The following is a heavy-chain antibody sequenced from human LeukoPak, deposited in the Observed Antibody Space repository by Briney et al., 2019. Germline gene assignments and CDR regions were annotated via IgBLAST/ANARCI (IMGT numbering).Heavy chain of an antibody. D-gene: IGHD3-9*01. CDR2: IRYDGNNK. Sequence: PGGSLRLSCATSGFNFRDYGMHWVRQAPGKGLEWVAFIRYDGNNKYYADSVKGLFTISRDNSKNTLYLQMNSLRAEDTAVYYCAKAITILAGRFDYWGQGTLVTVSS. J-gene: IGHJ4*02. V-gene: IGHV3-30*02. CDR3: AKAITILAGRFDY. CDR1: GFNFRDYG.